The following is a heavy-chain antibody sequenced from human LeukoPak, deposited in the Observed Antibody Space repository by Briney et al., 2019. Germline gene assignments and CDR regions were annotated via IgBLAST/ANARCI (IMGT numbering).Heavy chain of an antibody. CDR2: ISAYNGNT. Sequence: ASVKVSCKASGYSFPNYGINWVRQAPGQGLEWIGWISAYNGNTNYAQKLQGRVTMTTDTSTSTAYMELRSLRSDDTAVYYCVRESGGYYGGAFDYWAQGTLVTVSS. V-gene: IGHV1-18*01. CDR1: GYSFPNYG. CDR3: VRESGGYYGGAFDY. D-gene: IGHD3-22*01. J-gene: IGHJ4*02.